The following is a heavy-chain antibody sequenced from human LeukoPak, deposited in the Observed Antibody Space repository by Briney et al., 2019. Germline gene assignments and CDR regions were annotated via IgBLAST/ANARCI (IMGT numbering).Heavy chain of an antibody. Sequence: PGGSLRLSCAASGFTFSTYGMRWVRQAPGKGLEWVSTIPASGGNTYYADSVKGRFTISRDNSKNTLYLQMNSLTAEDTAIYYCVRYLSGWYYFDYWGQGTLVTASS. D-gene: IGHD6-19*01. CDR3: VRYLSGWYYFDY. CDR2: IPASGGNT. J-gene: IGHJ4*02. V-gene: IGHV3-23*01. CDR1: GFTFSTYG.